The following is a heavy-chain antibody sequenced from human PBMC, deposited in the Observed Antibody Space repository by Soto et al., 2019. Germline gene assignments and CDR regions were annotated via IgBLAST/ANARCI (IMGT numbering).Heavy chain of an antibody. D-gene: IGHD1-26*01. Sequence: VQLVESGGVVVQPGGSLRLSCAASGFTFDDYTMHWVRQAPGKGLEWVSLISWDGGSTYYADSVKGRFTISRDNSKNSLYLQMNSLRTEDTALYYCAKDTSSSGSYFYGMDVWGQGTTVTVSS. CDR1: GFTFDDYT. CDR2: ISWDGGST. J-gene: IGHJ6*02. V-gene: IGHV3-43*01. CDR3: AKDTSSSGSYFYGMDV.